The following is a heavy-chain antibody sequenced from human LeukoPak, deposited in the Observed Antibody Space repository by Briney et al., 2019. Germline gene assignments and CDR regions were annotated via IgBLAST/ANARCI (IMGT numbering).Heavy chain of an antibody. Sequence: GGSLRLSCAASGFTFSSFGMYWVRQAPGKGLEWVSYISSSSSSMFYADSAKGRFTISRDNAKNSLYLQMNSLRDEDTAVYYCTSRRTGFDPWGQGTLVTVSS. CDR1: GFTFSSFG. CDR2: ISSSSSSM. CDR3: TSRRTGFDP. V-gene: IGHV3-48*02. J-gene: IGHJ5*02.